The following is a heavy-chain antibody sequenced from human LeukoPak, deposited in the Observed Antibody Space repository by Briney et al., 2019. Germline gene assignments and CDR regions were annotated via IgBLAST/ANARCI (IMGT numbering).Heavy chain of an antibody. V-gene: IGHV1-69-2*01. D-gene: IGHD3-10*01. Sequence: ATVKISCKVSGYTFTDYYMHWVQQAPGKGLEWMGLVDPEDGETIYAEKFQGTVTITADTSTDTAYMELSSLRSEDTAVYYCGTGRKYGSGSYLDYWGQGTLVTVSS. CDR1: GYTFTDYY. J-gene: IGHJ4*02. CDR3: GTGRKYGSGSYLDY. CDR2: VDPEDGET.